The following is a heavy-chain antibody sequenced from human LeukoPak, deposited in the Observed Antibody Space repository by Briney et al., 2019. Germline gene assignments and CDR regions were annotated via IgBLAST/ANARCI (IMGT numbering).Heavy chain of an antibody. Sequence: SETLSLTCAVYGGSFSGYYWSWIRQPPGKGLEWIGEINHSGSTNYNPSLKSRVTISVDTSKNQFPLKLSSVTAADTAVYYRARGGMFRNFDYWGQGTLVTVSS. J-gene: IGHJ4*02. V-gene: IGHV4-34*01. CDR3: ARGGMFRNFDY. CDR1: GGSFSGYY. D-gene: IGHD3-10*01. CDR2: INHSGST.